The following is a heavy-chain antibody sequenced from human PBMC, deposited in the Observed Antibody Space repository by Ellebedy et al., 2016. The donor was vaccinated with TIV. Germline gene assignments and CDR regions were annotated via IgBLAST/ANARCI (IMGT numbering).Heavy chain of an antibody. CDR2: ISGSGGST. Sequence: GESLKISCPASGFTFSTYAMTWVRQAPGKGLEWVSAISGSGGSTYYADSVKGRFTISRDNSKNTLYLQMYSLRAEDTAVYYCARQMRGYGSGTYYNDWGQGTLVTVSS. J-gene: IGHJ4*02. CDR1: GFTFSTYA. D-gene: IGHD3-10*01. V-gene: IGHV3-23*01. CDR3: ARQMRGYGSGTYYND.